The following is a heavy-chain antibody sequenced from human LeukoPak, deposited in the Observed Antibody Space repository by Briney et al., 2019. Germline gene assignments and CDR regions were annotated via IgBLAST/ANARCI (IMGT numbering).Heavy chain of an antibody. D-gene: IGHD4-11*01. V-gene: IGHV3-48*01. CDR2: ISSSSSTI. Sequence: PGGSLRLSCAASGFTFSSYSMNWVRQAPGKGLEWVSYISSSSSTIYYADSVKGRFTISRDNSKNTLYLQMNSLRAEDTAVYYCARDGFDYTFTSGYYYYYMDVWGKGTTVTVSS. J-gene: IGHJ6*03. CDR1: GFTFSSYS. CDR3: ARDGFDYTFTSGYYYYYMDV.